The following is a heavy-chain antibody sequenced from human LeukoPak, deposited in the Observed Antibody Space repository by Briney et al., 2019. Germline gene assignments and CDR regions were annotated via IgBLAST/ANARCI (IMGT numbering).Heavy chain of an antibody. CDR2: ISGSGGST. Sequence: GWSLRLSCAASGFTFSSYAMSWVRQAPGKGLEWVSAISGSGGSTYYADSVKGRFSISRDNSKNTLYLQMNSLRAEDTAVYYCAKEPRYEYYYYYYMDVWGKGTTVTVSS. CDR1: GFTFSSYA. D-gene: IGHD3-9*01. V-gene: IGHV3-23*01. J-gene: IGHJ6*03. CDR3: AKEPRYEYYYYYYMDV.